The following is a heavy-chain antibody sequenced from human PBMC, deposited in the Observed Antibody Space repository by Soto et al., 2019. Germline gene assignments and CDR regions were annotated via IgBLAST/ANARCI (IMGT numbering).Heavy chain of an antibody. CDR1: GGSFSGYY. D-gene: IGHD3-10*01. Sequence: SETLSLTCAVYGGSFSGYYWSWIRQPPGKGLEWIGEINHSGSTNYNPSLKSRVTISVDTSKNQFSLKLSSVTAADTAVYYCALPWFGDAYYYGMDVWGQGTTVTVSS. CDR2: INHSGST. J-gene: IGHJ6*02. CDR3: ALPWFGDAYYYGMDV. V-gene: IGHV4-34*01.